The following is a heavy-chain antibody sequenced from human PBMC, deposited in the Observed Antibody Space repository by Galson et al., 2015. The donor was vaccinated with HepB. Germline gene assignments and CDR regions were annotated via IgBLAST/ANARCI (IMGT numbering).Heavy chain of an antibody. J-gene: IGHJ4*02. CDR1: GFTFSSYA. V-gene: IGHV3-30*04. Sequence: SLRLSCAASGFTFSSYAMHWVRQAPGKGLEWVAVISYDGSNKYYADSVKGRFTISRDNSKNTLYLQMNSLRAEDTAVYYCARDSVLLWFGEVHGYFDYWGQGTLVTVSS. CDR3: ARDSVLLWFGEVHGYFDY. CDR2: ISYDGSNK. D-gene: IGHD3-10*01.